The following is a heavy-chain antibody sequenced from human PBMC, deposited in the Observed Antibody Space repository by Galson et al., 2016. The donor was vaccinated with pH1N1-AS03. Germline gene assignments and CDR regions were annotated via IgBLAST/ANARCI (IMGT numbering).Heavy chain of an antibody. D-gene: IGHD2-15*01. V-gene: IGHV4-59*08. Sequence: SETLSLTCTVSGGSANSSYWTWIRQPPGEGLEWSGQIFYIGDTLYTPSLRARVTMSVDTSKNQLSLRLRSVTAADTAVYYCGRRLRSSYSMDVWGQGTTVTVSS. CDR2: IFYIGDT. CDR1: GGSANSSY. J-gene: IGHJ6*02. CDR3: GRRLRSSYSMDV.